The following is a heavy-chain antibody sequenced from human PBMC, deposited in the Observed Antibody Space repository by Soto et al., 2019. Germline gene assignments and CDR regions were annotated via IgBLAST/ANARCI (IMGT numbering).Heavy chain of an antibody. Sequence: SETLSLTCTVSGGSISSGDYYWSWIRQPPGKGLEWIGYIYYSGSTYYNPSLKSRVTISVDTSKNQFSLKLSSVTAADTAVYYCASYNVNWNDAGYFDYWGQGTLVTVSS. V-gene: IGHV4-30-4*01. CDR2: IYYSGST. CDR3: ASYNVNWNDAGYFDY. CDR1: GGSISSGDYY. J-gene: IGHJ4*02. D-gene: IGHD1-1*01.